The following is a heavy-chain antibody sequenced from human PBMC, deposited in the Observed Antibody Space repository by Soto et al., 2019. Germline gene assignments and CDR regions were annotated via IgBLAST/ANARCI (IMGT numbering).Heavy chain of an antibody. Sequence: ASETLSLTCTFSCCSTSSGDSFWSWIRQPPGKGLEWIGYIYFTGATNCNPSLKSRVAMSVDTSQNQFSLRLTSVTAADTAVYFCARAWGRADSIIPMLKDVIDIWGQGTMVTVSS. CDR1: CCSTSSGDSF. D-gene: IGHD3-16*01. J-gene: IGHJ3*02. V-gene: IGHV4-30-4*01. CDR2: IYFTGAT. CDR3: ARAWGRADSIIPMLKDVIDI.